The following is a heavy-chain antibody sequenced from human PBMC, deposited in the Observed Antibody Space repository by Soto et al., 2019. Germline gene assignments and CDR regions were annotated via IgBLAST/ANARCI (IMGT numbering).Heavy chain of an antibody. D-gene: IGHD6-19*01. Sequence: GGSLRLSCAASGFTFSSYAMSWVRQAPGKGLEWVSAISGSGGSTYYADSVKGRFTISRDNSKNTLYLQMNSLRAEDTAVYYCAKVFSSGFYYYYYMDVWGKGTTVTVSS. J-gene: IGHJ6*03. CDR2: ISGSGGST. CDR3: AKVFSSGFYYYYYMDV. V-gene: IGHV3-23*01. CDR1: GFTFSSYA.